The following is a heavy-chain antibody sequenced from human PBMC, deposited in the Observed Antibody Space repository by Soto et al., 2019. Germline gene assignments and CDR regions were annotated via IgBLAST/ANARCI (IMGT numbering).Heavy chain of an antibody. V-gene: IGHV4-34*01. CDR2: INHSGST. CDR1: GGSFSGYY. D-gene: IGHD3-22*01. J-gene: IGHJ5*02. CDR3: AVDSSGYYSDSWFDP. Sequence: PSETLSLTCAVYGGSFSGYYWSWIRQPPGKGLEWIGEINHSGSTNCNPSLKSRVTISVDTSKNQFSLKLSSVTAADTAVYYCAVDSSGYYSDSWFDPWGQGTLVTVSS.